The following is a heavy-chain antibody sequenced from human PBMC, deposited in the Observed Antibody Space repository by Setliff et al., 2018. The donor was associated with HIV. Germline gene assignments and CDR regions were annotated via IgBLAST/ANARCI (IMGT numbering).Heavy chain of an antibody. D-gene: IGHD1-1*01. J-gene: IGHJ4*02. V-gene: IGHV1-46*01. Sequence: ASVKVSCKASGYTFASHNIYWVRQAPGQGLEWMGVMSPSGGATSDAQGFRGRLTMTGDTSTTTVYMELRSLRSDDTAVYFCARGGNDWNQPADYWGQGTLVTVPS. CDR2: MSPSGGAT. CDR3: ARGGNDWNQPADY. CDR1: GYTFASHN.